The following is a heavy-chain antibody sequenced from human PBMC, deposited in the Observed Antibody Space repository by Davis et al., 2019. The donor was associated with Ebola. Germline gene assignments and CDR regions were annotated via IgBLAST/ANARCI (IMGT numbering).Heavy chain of an antibody. V-gene: IGHV1-18*01. CDR1: GYTFTSYG. CDR2: ISGYNGNT. D-gene: IGHD3-10*01. CDR3: ASRPYYYGSGSYYYYGMDV. Sequence: ASVKVSCKASGYTFTSYGISWVRQAPGQGLEWMGWISGYNGNTNYAQKLQGRVTMTTDTSTSTAYMELRSLRSDDTAVYYCASRPYYYGSGSYYYYGMDVWGQGTTVTVSS. J-gene: IGHJ6*02.